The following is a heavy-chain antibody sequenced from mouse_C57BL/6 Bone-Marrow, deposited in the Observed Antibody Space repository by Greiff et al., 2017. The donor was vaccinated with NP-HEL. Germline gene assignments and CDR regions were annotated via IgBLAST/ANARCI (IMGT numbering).Heavy chain of an antibody. V-gene: IGHV2-2*01. D-gene: IGHD1-1*01. J-gene: IGHJ3*01. Sequence: VMLVESGPGLVQPSQSLSITCTVSGFSLTSYGVHWVRQSPGKGLEWLGVIWSGGSTDYNAAFISRLSISKDNSKSQVFFKMNSLQADDTAIYYCARRDYGSSSFAYWGQGTLVTVSA. CDR2: IWSGGST. CDR3: ARRDYGSSSFAY. CDR1: GFSLTSYG.